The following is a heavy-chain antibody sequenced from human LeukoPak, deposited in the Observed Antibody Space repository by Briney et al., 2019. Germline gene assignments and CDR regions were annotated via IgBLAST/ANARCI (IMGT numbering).Heavy chain of an antibody. CDR2: IYTSGST. V-gene: IGHV4-4*07. D-gene: IGHD3-22*01. J-gene: IGHJ5*02. Sequence: SETQSLTCTVSGGSISSYYWSWIRQPAGKGLEWIGRIYTSGSTNYNPSPKSRVTMSVDTSKNQFSLKLSSVTAADTAVYYCARGPYYYDSSGYNGAWGQGTLVTVSS. CDR1: GGSISSYY. CDR3: ARGPYYYDSSGYNGA.